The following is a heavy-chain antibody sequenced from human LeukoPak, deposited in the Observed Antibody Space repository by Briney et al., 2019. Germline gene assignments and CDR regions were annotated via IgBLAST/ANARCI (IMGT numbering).Heavy chain of an antibody. J-gene: IGHJ4*02. D-gene: IGHD5-12*01. CDR2: ISSSSSFI. CDR1: GFTFSSYS. Sequence: GGSLRLSCVASGFTFSSYSMNWVRQAPGKGLEWVSYISSSSSFIFYADSVKGRFTISRDNAKNSLHLQMNNLRDEDTAVYYCARDHDYAFDYWGQGSLVTVSS. V-gene: IGHV3-48*02. CDR3: ARDHDYAFDY.